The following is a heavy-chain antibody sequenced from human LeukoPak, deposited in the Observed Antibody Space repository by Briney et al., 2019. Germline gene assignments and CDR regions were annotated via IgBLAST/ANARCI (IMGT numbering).Heavy chain of an antibody. CDR3: ARDRPGARGLGIGDAFDI. D-gene: IGHD7-27*01. V-gene: IGHV3-48*04. CDR1: GFTFNSYS. CDR2: ISSSNSTI. J-gene: IGHJ3*02. Sequence: LSGGSLRLSCAASGFTFNSYSMNWVRQAPGKGLEWVSYISSSNSTIYYADSVKGRFTISRDNAKNSLYLQMNSLRAEDTAVYYCARDRPGARGLGIGDAFDIWGQGTMVTVSS.